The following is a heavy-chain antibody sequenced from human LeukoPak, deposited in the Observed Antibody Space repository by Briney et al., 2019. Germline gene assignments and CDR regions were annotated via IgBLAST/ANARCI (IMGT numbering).Heavy chain of an antibody. CDR3: ARAYYDSARHYYYYGMDA. V-gene: IGHV1-69*13. CDR2: IIPIFGTA. J-gene: IGHJ6*02. CDR1: GGTFSSYA. Sequence: SVTVSCTASGGTFSSYAISWVRQAPGQGLEWMGGIIPIFGTANYAQKFQGRVTITADESTSTAYMELSSLRSEDTAVYYCARAYYDSARHYYYYGMDAWGQGTTVTVSS. D-gene: IGHD5-12*01.